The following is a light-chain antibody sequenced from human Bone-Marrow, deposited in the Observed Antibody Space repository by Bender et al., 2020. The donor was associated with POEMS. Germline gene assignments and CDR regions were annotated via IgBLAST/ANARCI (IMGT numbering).Light chain of an antibody. CDR3: ATWDDSLNGWV. CDR1: SSKFGSYP. Sequence: QSVLTQPPSASGTPGQRVTISCSGSSSKFGSYPVNWYQQLPGAAPKLVIFNNSQRPSGVPDRSSGSNFGTSASLAISGLLSDDEADFYCATWDDSLNGWVFGGGTKLTVL. CDR2: NNS. V-gene: IGLV1-44*01. J-gene: IGLJ3*02.